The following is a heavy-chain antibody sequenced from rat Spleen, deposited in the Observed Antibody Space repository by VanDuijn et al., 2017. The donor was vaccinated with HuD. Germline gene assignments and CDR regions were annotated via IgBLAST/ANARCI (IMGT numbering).Heavy chain of an antibody. CDR3: TREGTTDHYFDY. CDR2: ITNTGGST. Sequence: EVQLVESGGGLVQPGRSLKLSCVASGFTFNNYWMTWIRQAPGKGLEWVASITNTGGSTYYPDSVKGRFTISRDNAKSTLYLQMNSLRSEDTATYYCTREGTTDHYFDYWGQGVMVTVSS. V-gene: IGHV5-31*01. J-gene: IGHJ2*01. D-gene: IGHD1-10*01. CDR1: GFTFNNYW.